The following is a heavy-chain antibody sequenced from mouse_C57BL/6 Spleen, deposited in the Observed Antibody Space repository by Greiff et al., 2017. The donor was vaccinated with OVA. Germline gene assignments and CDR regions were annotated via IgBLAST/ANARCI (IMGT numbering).Heavy chain of an antibody. V-gene: IGHV1-66*01. Sequence: QVQLKESGPELVKPGASVKISCKASGYSFTSYYIHWVKQRPGQGLEWIGWIYPGSGNTKYNEKFKGKATLTADTSSSTAYMQLSSLTSEDSAVYYCARNRDYGSSYYAMDYWGQGTSVTVSS. D-gene: IGHD1-1*01. CDR3: ARNRDYGSSYYAMDY. CDR1: GYSFTSYY. CDR2: IYPGSGNT. J-gene: IGHJ4*01.